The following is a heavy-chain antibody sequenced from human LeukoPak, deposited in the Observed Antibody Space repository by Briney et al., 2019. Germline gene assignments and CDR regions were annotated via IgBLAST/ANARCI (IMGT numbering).Heavy chain of an antibody. D-gene: IGHD3-10*01. CDR2: IKSKTDGETR. V-gene: IGHV3-15*01. CDR1: GFTFSNAW. J-gene: IGHJ4*02. CDR3: TTGLEWFGELGY. Sequence: GGSLRLSCAASGFTFSNAWMSWVRQAPGKGLEWVGRIKSKTDGETRDYAAPVKGRFTISRDDSKNALYLQVNSLKSEDTAVYYCTTGLEWFGELGYWGQGTLVTVST.